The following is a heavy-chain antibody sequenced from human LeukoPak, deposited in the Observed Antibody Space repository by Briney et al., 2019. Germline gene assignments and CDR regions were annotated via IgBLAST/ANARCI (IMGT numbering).Heavy chain of an antibody. V-gene: IGHV3-23*01. Sequence: PGGSLRLSCAASGFTFSSYAMSWVRQAPGKGLEGVAAISGSGGSTYYADSVKGRFTISGDNSKNTLYLQMNSLRAEDTAVYYCAKEVRPYYDSSGYFDYWGQGTLVTVSS. D-gene: IGHD3-22*01. CDR1: GFTFSSYA. J-gene: IGHJ4*02. CDR2: ISGSGGST. CDR3: AKEVRPYYDSSGYFDY.